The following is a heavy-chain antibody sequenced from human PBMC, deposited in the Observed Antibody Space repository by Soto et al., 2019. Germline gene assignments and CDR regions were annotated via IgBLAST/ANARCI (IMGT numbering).Heavy chain of an antibody. CDR1: GFTFSRYW. J-gene: IGHJ4*02. CDR2: INTDGGKT. V-gene: IGHV3-74*01. CDR3: VRDVIR. Sequence: EVQLVDSGGGLVQPGGSLRLSCAASGFTFSRYWMYWVRQAPGKGLVWVSFINTDGGKTTYADSVKGRFTISRDNAKNTLYLQMNSLRAEDTAVYYCVRDVIRRGQGTLVTVSS.